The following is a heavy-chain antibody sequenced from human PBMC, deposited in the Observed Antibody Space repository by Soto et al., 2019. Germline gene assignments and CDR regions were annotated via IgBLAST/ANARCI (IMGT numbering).Heavy chain of an antibody. CDR1: GYIFTSYG. Sequence: QVQLVQSGVEVKKPGASVKVSCKASGYIFTSYGISWVRQAPGQGREWMGWISAHNGNRKYSQKLQGRATMTTDTSTSTAYMELRSLSSDATAVYYCARDLGGFPDYWGQGTLVTVSS. CDR3: ARDLGGFPDY. CDR2: ISAHNGNR. J-gene: IGHJ4*02. D-gene: IGHD5-12*01. V-gene: IGHV1-18*01.